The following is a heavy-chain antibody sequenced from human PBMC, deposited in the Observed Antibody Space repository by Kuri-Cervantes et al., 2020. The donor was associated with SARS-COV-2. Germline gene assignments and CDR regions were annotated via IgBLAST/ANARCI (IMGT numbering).Heavy chain of an antibody. Sequence: SETLSLTCAVYGGSFSGYYWSWIRQPPGKGLEWIGEINRSGSTNYNPSLKSRVTISVDTSKNQFSLKLSSVTAADTAVYYCARGSARPVWSGYYTRGGWFDPWGQGTLVTVSS. V-gene: IGHV4-34*01. CDR2: INRSGST. CDR3: ARGSARPVWSGYYTRGGWFDP. CDR1: GGSFSGYY. D-gene: IGHD3-3*01. J-gene: IGHJ5*02.